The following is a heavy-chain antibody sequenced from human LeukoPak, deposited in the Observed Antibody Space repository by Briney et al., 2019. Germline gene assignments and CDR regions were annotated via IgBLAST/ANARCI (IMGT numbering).Heavy chain of an antibody. D-gene: IGHD6-25*01. CDR2: IATTGSA. Sequence: SETLSLTCTVSGGSISSSSYYWGWIRQPAGKGLEWIGRIATTGSANYNPSLRSRVTMSVDTTKNQFSLKLSSVTAADTAVYYCARDGGSGYSSARWGFDIWGQGTMVTVSS. J-gene: IGHJ3*02. V-gene: IGHV4-61*02. CDR3: ARDGGSGYSSARWGFDI. CDR1: GGSISSSSYY.